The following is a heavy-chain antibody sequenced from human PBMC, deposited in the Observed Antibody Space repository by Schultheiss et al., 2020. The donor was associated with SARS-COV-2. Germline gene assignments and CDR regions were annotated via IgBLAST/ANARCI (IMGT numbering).Heavy chain of an antibody. J-gene: IGHJ4*02. CDR1: GFTFSSYG. CDR3: ARDSHLVGYYFDY. Sequence: GGSLRLSCAASGFTFSSYGMHWVRQAPGKGLEWVAVIWYDGSNKYYADSVKGRFTFSRDNSKNTLYLQMNSLRAEDTAVYYCARDSHLVGYYFDYWGQGTLVTVSS. V-gene: IGHV3-33*08. CDR2: IWYDGSNK. D-gene: IGHD2-8*02.